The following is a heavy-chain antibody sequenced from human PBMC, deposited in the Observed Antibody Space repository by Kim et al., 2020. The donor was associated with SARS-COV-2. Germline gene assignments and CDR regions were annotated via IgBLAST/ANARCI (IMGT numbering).Heavy chain of an antibody. Sequence: YYADSVKGRFTISREKAKNSLYLQMNGRRAEDTAVYYCARVGVVADPFDYWGQGTLVTVSS. J-gene: IGHJ4*02. V-gene: IGHV3-48*03. CDR3: ARVGVVADPFDY. D-gene: IGHD2-15*01.